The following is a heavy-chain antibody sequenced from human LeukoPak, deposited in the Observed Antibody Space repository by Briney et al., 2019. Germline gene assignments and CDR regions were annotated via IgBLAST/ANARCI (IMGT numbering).Heavy chain of an antibody. Sequence: SPSETLSLTCAVYGGSFSGYYWSWIRQPPGKGLEWIGEINHSGSTNYNPSLKSRVTISVDTSKNQFSLKLSSVTAADTAVYYCARGGQWPLGEEFDYWGQGTLVTVSS. J-gene: IGHJ4*02. CDR2: INHSGST. D-gene: IGHD3-10*01. CDR1: GGSFSGYY. V-gene: IGHV4-34*01. CDR3: ARGGQWPLGEEFDY.